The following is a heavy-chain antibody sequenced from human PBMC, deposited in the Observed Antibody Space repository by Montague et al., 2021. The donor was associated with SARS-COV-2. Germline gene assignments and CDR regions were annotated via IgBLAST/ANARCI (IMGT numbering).Heavy chain of an antibody. V-gene: IGHV4-59*01. CDR1: GGSMSSYH. CDR3: ARDVRYYYDQ. D-gene: IGHD3-10*01. Sequence: SETLSLTCSVSGGSMSSYHWVWIRQPPGKGLEWIGYVSYRGSTNYNLSLKSRVTISLDTSKNLFSLRLTPVTAADTAVYYCARDVRYYYDQWGQGILVTVSS. J-gene: IGHJ4*02. CDR2: VSYRGST.